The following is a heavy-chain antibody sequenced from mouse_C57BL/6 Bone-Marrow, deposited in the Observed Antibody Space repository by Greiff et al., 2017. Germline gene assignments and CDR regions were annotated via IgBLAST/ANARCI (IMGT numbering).Heavy chain of an antibody. CDR1: GFNIKDDY. V-gene: IGHV14-4*01. J-gene: IGHJ4*01. CDR2: IDPENGDT. Sequence: VHVKQSGAELVRPGASVKLSCTASGFNIKDDYMHWVKQRPEQGLEWIGWIDPENGDTEYASKFQGKATITADTSSNTAYLQLSSLTSEDTAVYYCTTTVVAMDYWGQGTSVTVSS. D-gene: IGHD1-1*01. CDR3: TTTVVAMDY.